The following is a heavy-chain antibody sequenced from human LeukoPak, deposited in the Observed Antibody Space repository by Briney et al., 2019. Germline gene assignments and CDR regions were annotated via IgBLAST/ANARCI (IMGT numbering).Heavy chain of an antibody. Sequence: SGGSLRLSCAASGFTFSSYSMNWVRQAPGKGLEWVSYISSSSSTIYYADSVKGRFTISRDNAKNSLYLQMNSLRAEDTAVYYCARDFLGYSGYDPSPRTKQWLAHGGAFDIWGQGTMVTVSS. D-gene: IGHD5-12*01. J-gene: IGHJ3*02. CDR1: GFTFSSYS. V-gene: IGHV3-48*04. CDR3: ARDFLGYSGYDPSPRTKQWLAHGGAFDI. CDR2: ISSSSSTI.